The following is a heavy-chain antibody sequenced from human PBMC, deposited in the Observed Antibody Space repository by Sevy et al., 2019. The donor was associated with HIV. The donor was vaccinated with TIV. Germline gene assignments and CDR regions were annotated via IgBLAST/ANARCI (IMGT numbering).Heavy chain of an antibody. Sequence: GGSLRLSCVGSGFTIGRYGMSWVRQPPGKGLEWVSSISFSGVATFYADSVRGRFTISRDDSKNILYLQMNSLRAEDTAVYFCAKPPSNHDVLHYYGMDVWGQGTTVTVSS. J-gene: IGHJ6*02. V-gene: IGHV3-23*01. CDR1: GFTIGRYG. CDR2: ISFSGVAT. D-gene: IGHD3-10*02. CDR3: AKPPSNHDVLHYYGMDV.